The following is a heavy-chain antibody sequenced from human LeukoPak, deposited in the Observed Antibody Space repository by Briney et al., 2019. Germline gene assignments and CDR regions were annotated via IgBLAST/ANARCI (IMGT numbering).Heavy chain of an antibody. CDR2: ISAYNGNT. Sequence: GASVKVSCKASGYTFTSYGISWVRQAPGQGPEWMGWISAYNGNTNYAQKLQGRVTMTTDTSTSTAYMELRSLRSDDTAVYYCAREHGVVGAPYYYYYYGMDAWGQGTTVTVSS. D-gene: IGHD1-26*01. J-gene: IGHJ6*02. CDR1: GYTFTSYG. CDR3: AREHGVVGAPYYYYYYGMDA. V-gene: IGHV1-18*01.